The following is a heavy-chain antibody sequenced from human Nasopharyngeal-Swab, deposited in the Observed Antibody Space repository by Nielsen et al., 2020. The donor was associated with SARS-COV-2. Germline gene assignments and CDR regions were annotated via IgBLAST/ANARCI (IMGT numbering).Heavy chain of an antibody. CDR3: ARDHIVATTNYYYYYYGMDV. V-gene: IGHV4-59*01. J-gene: IGHJ6*02. CDR1: GGSISSYY. CDR2: IYYSGST. D-gene: IGHD5-12*01. Sequence: SETLSLTCTVSGGSISSYYWNWIRQPPGKGLEWIGYIYYSGSTNYNPSLKSRVTISVDTSKNQFSLKLSSVTAADTAVYYCARDHIVATTNYYYYYYGMDVWGQGTTVTVSS.